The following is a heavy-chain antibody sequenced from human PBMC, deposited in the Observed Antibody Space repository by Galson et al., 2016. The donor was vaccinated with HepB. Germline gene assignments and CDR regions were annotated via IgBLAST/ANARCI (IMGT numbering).Heavy chain of an antibody. V-gene: IGHV3-23*01. J-gene: IGHJ6*01. Sequence: SLRLSCAASGFTFSSYAMNWVRQAPGKGLEWVSSISGSGGSTYYADSVKGRFTISRDNSKNTLYLQMHSLRAEDTALYYCAKDSSAYYYVSFYYYGMDFWRQGTTVTVS. CDR2: ISGSGGST. CDR1: GFTFSSYA. CDR3: AKDSSAYYYVSFYYYGMDF. D-gene: IGHD3-22*01.